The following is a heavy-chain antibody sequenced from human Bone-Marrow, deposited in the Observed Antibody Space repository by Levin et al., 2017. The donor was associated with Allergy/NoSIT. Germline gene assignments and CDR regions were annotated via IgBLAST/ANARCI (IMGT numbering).Heavy chain of an antibody. Sequence: SCEASGFTLSSNAMSWVRQAPGKGPEWVSGLGSDDKMWYGNSVRGRFTISRDNSKNTLFLQMNSVRVEDTAVYYCARDKRYFDFLLYDEIHGTFDLWGQGSLVAVSS. J-gene: IGHJ4*02. CDR2: LGSDDKM. CDR1: GFTLSSNA. CDR3: ARDKRYFDFLLYDEIHGTFDL. D-gene: IGHD3-9*01. V-gene: IGHV3-23*01.